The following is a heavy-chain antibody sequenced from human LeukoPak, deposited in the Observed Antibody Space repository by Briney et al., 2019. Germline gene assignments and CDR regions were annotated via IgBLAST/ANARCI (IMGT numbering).Heavy chain of an antibody. Sequence: PGGSLRLSCAASGFTFSNYWMSWVRQAPGKGLEWVANIKQDGSEKYHVDSVKGRFTISRDNAKNSLYLQMNSLRAEDTAVYYCARAYSGSQAADCWGQGTLVTVSS. J-gene: IGHJ4*02. D-gene: IGHD1-26*01. CDR2: IKQDGSEK. V-gene: IGHV3-7*04. CDR3: ARAYSGSQAADC. CDR1: GFTFSNYW.